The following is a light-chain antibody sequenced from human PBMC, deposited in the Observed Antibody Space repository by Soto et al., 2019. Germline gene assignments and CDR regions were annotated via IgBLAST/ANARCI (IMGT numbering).Light chain of an antibody. J-gene: IGKJ4*01. CDR2: GAS. CDR1: QSVTSTY. V-gene: IGKV3-20*01. Sequence: EIVLTQSPGTLSLSPGERATLSCRASQSVTSTYLAWYQQKPGQAPRLLIYGASNRATGIPDRFTGSGSGTDVTLTISKLEPEDLAVYYCQQYGSSPLTFGGGTKVEIK. CDR3: QQYGSSPLT.